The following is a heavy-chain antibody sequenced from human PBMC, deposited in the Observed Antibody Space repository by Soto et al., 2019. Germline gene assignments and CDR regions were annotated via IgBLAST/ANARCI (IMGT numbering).Heavy chain of an antibody. J-gene: IGHJ6*02. Sequence: AASVKVSCKASGYTFTSYGISWVRQAPGQGLEWMGWISAYNGNTNYAQKLQGRVTMTTDTSTSTAYMELRSLRSDDTAVYYCARDGSSAPFYYYYGMDVWGQGTTVTVSS. CDR2: ISAYNGNT. CDR3: ARDGSSAPFYYYYGMDV. V-gene: IGHV1-18*01. CDR1: GYTFTSYG. D-gene: IGHD6-6*01.